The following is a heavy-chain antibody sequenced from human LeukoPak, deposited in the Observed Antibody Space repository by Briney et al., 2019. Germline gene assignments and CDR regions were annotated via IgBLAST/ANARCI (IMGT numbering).Heavy chain of an antibody. V-gene: IGHV3-23*01. D-gene: IGHD2-8*01. J-gene: IGHJ4*02. Sequence: TGGSLRLSCAASGFTFSNNAMSWARQAPGKGLKCVSAITATIATGDPPYYADSVKGRFTISRDNSRNTLYLQLNDLRAEDTAIYYCAKAFGTNGYFQLPIDFWGQGTLVTVSS. CDR1: GFTFSNNA. CDR3: AKAFGTNGYFQLPIDF. CDR2: ITATIATGDPP.